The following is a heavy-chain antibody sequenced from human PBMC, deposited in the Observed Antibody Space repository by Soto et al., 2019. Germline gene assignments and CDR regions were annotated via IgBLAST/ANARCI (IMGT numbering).Heavy chain of an antibody. J-gene: IGHJ4*02. CDR2: INPDGSTI. D-gene: IGHD1-1*01. CDR1: ACSFSTSW. Sequence: EVQLVESGGTLVKPGWSLRLSCAASACSFSTSWMHWVRQAPGEGLVWVSRINPDGSTINYADSVKGRFTISRDNAKNTLYLQMNILRVEETAVYFCATAGNDRFDNWGLGTLVTVSS. CDR3: ATAGNDRFDN. V-gene: IGHV3-74*01.